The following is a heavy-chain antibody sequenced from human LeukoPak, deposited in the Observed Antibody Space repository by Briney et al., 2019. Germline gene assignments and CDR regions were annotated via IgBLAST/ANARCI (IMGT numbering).Heavy chain of an antibody. CDR3: ARAPYDDAFDI. V-gene: IGHV4-59*01. CDR1: GGSISSYY. CDR2: IYYSGST. Sequence: SETLSLTCTVSGGSISSYYWSWIRQPPGKGLEWIGYIYYSGSTNYNPSLKSRVTISVDTSKNQFSLKLGSVTAADTAVYYCARAPYDDAFDIWGQGTMVTVSS. D-gene: IGHD3-3*01. J-gene: IGHJ3*02.